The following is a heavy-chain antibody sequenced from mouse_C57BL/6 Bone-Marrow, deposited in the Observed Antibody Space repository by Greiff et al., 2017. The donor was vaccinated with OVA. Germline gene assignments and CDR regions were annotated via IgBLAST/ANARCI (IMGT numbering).Heavy chain of an antibody. J-gene: IGHJ1*03. CDR1: GFTFSDFY. CDR2: SRNKANDNTT. V-gene: IGHV7-1*01. CDR3: ARDASFYNYGGWYFEV. Sequence: EVKLVESGGGLVQSGRSLRLSCATSGFTFSDFYMEWVRQAPGKGLEWIAASRNKANDNTTEYSASVKGRLIVSRDTSQSILYLQMNALRAEDTAIYYCARDASFYNYGGWYFEVWGTGTTVTVSS. D-gene: IGHD1-1*01.